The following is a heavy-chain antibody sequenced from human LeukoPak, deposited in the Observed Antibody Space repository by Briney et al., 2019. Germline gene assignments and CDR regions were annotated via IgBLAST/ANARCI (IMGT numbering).Heavy chain of an antibody. CDR3: ARVLTFSSGPDY. J-gene: IGHJ4*02. CDR1: GYTFTSNY. D-gene: IGHD6-19*01. V-gene: IGHV1-46*01. Sequence: ASVKVSCKAFGYTFTSNYMHWVRQAPGQGPEWMGVISPSGGSTTYAQKFQGRVTLTRDMSTSTDYLELSSLRSEDTAVYYCARVLTFSSGPDYWGQGTLVTVSS. CDR2: ISPSGGST.